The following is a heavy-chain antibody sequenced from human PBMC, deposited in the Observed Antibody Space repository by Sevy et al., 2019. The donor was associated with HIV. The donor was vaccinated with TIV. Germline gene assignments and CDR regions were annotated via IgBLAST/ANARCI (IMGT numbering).Heavy chain of an antibody. V-gene: IGHV3-23*01. CDR2: LSFGCGKI. D-gene: IGHD2-8*01. J-gene: IGHJ4*02. Sequence: GGSLRLSCAASGFTFNIYSMSWVHQTPGKGLEWVAPLSFGCGKINHADSVKGRFTMSRDDSKNAVYLQMNNLRVEDTAIYYCAREGCTKPHDYWGQGTLVTVSS. CDR3: AREGCTKPHDY. CDR1: GFTFNIYS.